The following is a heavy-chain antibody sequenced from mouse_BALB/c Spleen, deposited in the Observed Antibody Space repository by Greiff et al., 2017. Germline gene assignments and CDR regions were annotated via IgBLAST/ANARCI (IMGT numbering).Heavy chain of an antibody. D-gene: IGHD2-4*01. CDR1: GFTFSSFG. Sequence: EVKLQESGGGLVQPGGSRKLSCAASGFTFSSFGMHWVRQAPEKGLEWVAYISSGSSTIYYADTVKGRFTISRDNPKNTLFLQMTSLRSEDTAMYYCARPMIPHAMDYWGQGTSVTVSS. CDR3: ARPMIPHAMDY. J-gene: IGHJ4*01. CDR2: ISSGSSTI. V-gene: IGHV5-17*02.